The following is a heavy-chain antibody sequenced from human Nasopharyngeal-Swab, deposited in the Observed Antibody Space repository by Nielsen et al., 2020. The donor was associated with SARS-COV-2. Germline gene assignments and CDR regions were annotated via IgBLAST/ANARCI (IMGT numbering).Heavy chain of an antibody. CDR3: ARARHYYDSSGQGYYFDY. V-gene: IGHV4-59*12. J-gene: IGHJ4*02. CDR2: THYSGST. D-gene: IGHD3-22*01. Sequence: SQPLSPTCTLPGASISSYYWSWIRQLPGKGLEWFGYTHYSGSTNYNPSLKSRVTISVDTSKNQFSLKLSSVTAADTAVYYCARARHYYDSSGQGYYFDYWGQGTLVTVSS. CDR1: GASISSYY.